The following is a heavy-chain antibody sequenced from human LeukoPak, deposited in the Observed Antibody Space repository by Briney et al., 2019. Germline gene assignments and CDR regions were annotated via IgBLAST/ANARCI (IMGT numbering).Heavy chain of an antibody. D-gene: IGHD2-21*01. V-gene: IGHV5-51*01. J-gene: IGHJ2*01. Sequence: GESLKISCKGSGYNFANSWIGWVRQMPGKGPQWMGPILPDDSDTRHSPSFRGQVTLSVDKSISTAYLQWSSLKASDSAMYYSARPVIGDDEDWYFDLWGRGTLVTVSS. CDR1: GYNFANSW. CDR3: ARPVIGDDEDWYFDL. CDR2: ILPDDSDT.